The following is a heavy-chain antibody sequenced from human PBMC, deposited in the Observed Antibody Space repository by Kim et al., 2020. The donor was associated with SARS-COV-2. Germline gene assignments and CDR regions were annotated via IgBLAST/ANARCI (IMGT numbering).Heavy chain of an antibody. CDR2: IYYSGST. CDR3: ASHPGDYADY. D-gene: IGHD4-17*01. Sequence: SETLSLTCTVSGGSISSSSYYWGWIRQPPGKGLEWIGSIYYSGSTYYNPSLKSRVTISVDTSKNQFSLKLSSVTAADTAVYYCASHPGDYADYWGQGTLVTVSS. V-gene: IGHV4-39*01. CDR1: GGSISSSSYY. J-gene: IGHJ4*02.